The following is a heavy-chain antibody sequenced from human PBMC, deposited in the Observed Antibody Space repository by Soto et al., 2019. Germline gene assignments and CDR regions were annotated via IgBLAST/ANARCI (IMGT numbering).Heavy chain of an antibody. D-gene: IGHD2-8*01. CDR1: GGSISSYY. CDR2: IYYSGST. Sequence: PSETLSLTCTVSGGSISSYYWSWIRQPPGKGLEWIGYIYYSGSTNYNPSLKSRVTISVDTSKNQFSLKLSSVTAADTAVYYCAGGGYCTNGVCYGFDYWGQGTLVTVSS. CDR3: AGGGYCTNGVCYGFDY. V-gene: IGHV4-59*08. J-gene: IGHJ4*02.